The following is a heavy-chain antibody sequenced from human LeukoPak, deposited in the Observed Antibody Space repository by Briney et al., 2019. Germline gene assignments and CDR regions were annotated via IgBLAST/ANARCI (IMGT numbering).Heavy chain of an antibody. Sequence: GGSLRLSCVASGFTFNSYSMNWVRQAPGRGLECVSYITPSSNYIYYADSVKGRFTISRDNARNSLYLQMNSLRAEDTAIYFCVRAPAYDSSNYYPWYFDHWGQGTPVSVSS. CDR1: GFTFNSYS. CDR2: ITPSSNYI. J-gene: IGHJ4*02. CDR3: VRAPAYDSSNYYPWYFDH. V-gene: IGHV3-21*01. D-gene: IGHD3-22*01.